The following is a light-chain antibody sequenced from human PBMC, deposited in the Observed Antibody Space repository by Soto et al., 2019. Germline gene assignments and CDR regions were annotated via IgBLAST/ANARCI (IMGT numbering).Light chain of an antibody. CDR1: QSISTY. V-gene: IGKV1-39*01. J-gene: IGKJ2*01. Sequence: DIQMTQSPSSLSASVGDRVTITCRASQSISTYLNWYQQKPGKAPDLVIFATSTLQSGVPSRFSGSGSGTDFTLTIRSLQTEDLATYYCQQSYSTPFTFAQGTKLDVK. CDR3: QQSYSTPFT. CDR2: ATS.